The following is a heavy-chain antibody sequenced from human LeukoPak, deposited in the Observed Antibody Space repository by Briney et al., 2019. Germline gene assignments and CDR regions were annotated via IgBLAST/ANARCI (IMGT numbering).Heavy chain of an antibody. D-gene: IGHD3-10*01. Sequence: GGSLRPSCSASGYTFSSCAMYWVRRAPGKGLEYVSTISSNGGSTYYADSMKGRFTISRDNPKNTLYLQMSSLRAEGTAVYYCVKAPGTILWAHFDYWGQGTLVTVSS. CDR2: ISSNGGST. CDR1: GYTFSSCA. CDR3: VKAPGTILWAHFDY. V-gene: IGHV3-64D*06. J-gene: IGHJ4*02.